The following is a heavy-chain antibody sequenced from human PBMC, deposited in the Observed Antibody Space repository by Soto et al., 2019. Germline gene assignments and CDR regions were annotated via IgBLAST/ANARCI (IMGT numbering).Heavy chain of an antibody. CDR3: ARSGGPRISFVRGPFRAHSDYYYGMDV. Sequence: QVQLQESGPGLVKPSQTLSLTCTVSGGSFTSGDYYWSWIRQPPGKGLEWIGNIYDRGSTYYNPSLKSRVTISVDTTKSHFSPKLSSATAADTAVYSWARSGGPRISFVRGPFRAHSDYYYGMDVWGQGTTVTVSS. V-gene: IGHV4-30-4*01. CDR1: GGSFTSGDYY. CDR2: IYDRGST. D-gene: IGHD3-10*01. J-gene: IGHJ6*02.